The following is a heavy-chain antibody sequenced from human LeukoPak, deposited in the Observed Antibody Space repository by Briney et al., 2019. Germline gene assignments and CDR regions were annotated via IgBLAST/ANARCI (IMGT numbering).Heavy chain of an antibody. D-gene: IGHD1-26*01. V-gene: IGHV3-23*01. Sequence: GGSLRLSCAASGFTFSSYAMSWVRQAPGKGLEWVSAISGSGGSTYYADSLKGRFTISRDNAKNSLYLQMNSLRAEDTAVYYCARVHVGAIPTPRDAFDIWGQGTMVTVSS. CDR2: ISGSGGST. J-gene: IGHJ3*02. CDR1: GFTFSSYA. CDR3: ARVHVGAIPTPRDAFDI.